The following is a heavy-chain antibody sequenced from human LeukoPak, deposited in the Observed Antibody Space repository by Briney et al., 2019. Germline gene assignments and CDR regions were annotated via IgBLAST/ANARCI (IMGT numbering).Heavy chain of an antibody. V-gene: IGHV3-33*01. CDR3: ERDRGSISPILDY. D-gene: IGHD3-3*02. CDR1: GFTFSSYG. J-gene: IGHJ4*02. Sequence: PGGSLRLSCVASGFTFSSYGFHWVRQAPGKGLEWVAVIWYDGSKKYYADSVKGRFTISRDNSKNTLYLQMNSLRAEDTAVYYCERDRGSISPILDYWGQGTLVTVSS. CDR2: IWYDGSKK.